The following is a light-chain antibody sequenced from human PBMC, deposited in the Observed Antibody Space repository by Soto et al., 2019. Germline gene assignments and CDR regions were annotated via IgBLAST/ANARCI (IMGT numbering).Light chain of an antibody. J-gene: IGKJ1*01. CDR3: QNYNSYSEA. Sequence: DIQMTQSRTTLAASVVDRVTITLRASQSISSWLAWYQQKPGKAPKLLIYKASTLKSGVPSRFSGSGSGTEFTLTISSLQPDDFATYYCQNYNSYSEACGQG. V-gene: IGKV1-5*03. CDR1: QSISSW. CDR2: KAS.